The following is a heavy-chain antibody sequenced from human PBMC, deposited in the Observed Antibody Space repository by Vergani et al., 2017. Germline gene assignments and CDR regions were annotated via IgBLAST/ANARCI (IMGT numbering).Heavy chain of an antibody. V-gene: IGHV4-31*03. D-gene: IGHD2-2*01. CDR1: GGSISSGGYY. J-gene: IGHJ4*02. CDR2: IYYSGST. CDR3: ARGPYCSSTSCYVGIDY. Sequence: QVQLQESGPGLVKPSQTLSLTCTVSGGSISSGGYYWSWIRQHPGKGLEWIGYIYYSGSTYYNPSLKSRVTISVDTSKNQFSLKLSSVTAADSAVYYCARGPYCSSTSCYVGIDYWGQGTLVTVSS.